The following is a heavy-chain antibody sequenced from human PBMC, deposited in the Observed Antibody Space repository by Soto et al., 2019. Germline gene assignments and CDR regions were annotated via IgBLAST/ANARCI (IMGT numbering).Heavy chain of an antibody. Sequence: QVQLQQWGAGQLKPSETLSLACAVYGGSFSAYSWTWVRQPPGKGLEWIGDVTDRGTTNYNPSLESRLTISVDRSRNQFSLELTSVTAADSAVYYCARDRTAAPRFDYWGQGTLVTVSS. CDR1: GGSFSAYS. V-gene: IGHV4-34*02. CDR3: ARDRTAAPRFDY. J-gene: IGHJ4*02. CDR2: VTDRGTT. D-gene: IGHD6-13*01.